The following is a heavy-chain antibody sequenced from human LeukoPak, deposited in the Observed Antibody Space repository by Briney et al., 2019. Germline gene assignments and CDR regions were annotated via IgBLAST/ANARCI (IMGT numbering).Heavy chain of an antibody. CDR3: AKVAGIVGAWGAFDI. D-gene: IGHD1-26*01. Sequence: GGSLRLSCAASGLTFSSYWMHWVRQSPGKGPVWVSRINRDGSSANYADSVKGRFTISRDNAKNTLYLQMNSLRAEDTAVYYCAKVAGIVGAWGAFDIWGQGTMVTVSS. CDR1: GLTFSSYW. J-gene: IGHJ3*02. CDR2: INRDGSSA. V-gene: IGHV3-74*01.